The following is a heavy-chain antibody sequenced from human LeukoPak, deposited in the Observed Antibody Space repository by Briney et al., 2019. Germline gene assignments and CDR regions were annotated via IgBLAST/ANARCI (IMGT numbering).Heavy chain of an antibody. D-gene: IGHD6-25*01. V-gene: IGHV4-30-4*08. CDR2: IYYSGST. J-gene: IGHJ3*02. Sequence: SQTLSLTCTVSGGSISSGSYYWSWIRQPPGKGLEWIGYIYYSGSTYYNPSLRSRVTISVDTSKNQFSLKLSSVTAADTAVYYCARGAAATGDAFDIWGQGTMVTVSS. CDR3: ARGAAATGDAFDI. CDR1: GGSISSGSYY.